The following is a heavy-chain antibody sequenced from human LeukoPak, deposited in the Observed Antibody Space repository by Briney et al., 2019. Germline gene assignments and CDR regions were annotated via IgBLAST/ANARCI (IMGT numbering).Heavy chain of an antibody. J-gene: IGHJ6*02. CDR2: INQDGSEK. V-gene: IGHV3-7*01. D-gene: IGHD6-13*01. Sequence: GGSLRLSCAAPGFTFSNYWMSWVRQAPGKGLEWVANINQDGSEKSYVDSVEGRFTISRDNAKKSLYLHVNSLRAEDTAVYYCARDQYIAAAGSYGMDVWGQGTTVTVSS. CDR3: ARDQYIAAAGSYGMDV. CDR1: GFTFSNYW.